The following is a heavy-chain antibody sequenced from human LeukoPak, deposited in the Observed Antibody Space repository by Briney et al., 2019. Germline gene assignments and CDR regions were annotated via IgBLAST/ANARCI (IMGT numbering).Heavy chain of an antibody. D-gene: IGHD3-22*01. CDR1: GYTFTSYD. CDR2: MNPNSGNT. V-gene: IGHV1-8*01. J-gene: IGHJ4*02. Sequence: ASVKVSCKASGYTFTSYDINWVRQATGQGLEWMGWMNPNSGNTGYAQKFQGRVTMTRNTSISTAYMELSSLRSEDTAVYYCARDRAVGYYDSGGHVIFDYWGQGTLVTVSS. CDR3: ARDRAVGYYDSGGHVIFDY.